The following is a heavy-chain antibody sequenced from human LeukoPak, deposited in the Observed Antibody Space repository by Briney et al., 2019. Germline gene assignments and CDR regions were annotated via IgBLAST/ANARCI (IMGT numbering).Heavy chain of an antibody. Sequence: SETLSLTCTVSGGSISSGSYYWSWIRQPAGKGLEWIGRIYTSGSTNYNPSLKSRVTISVDTSKNQFSLELSSVTAADTAVYYCARGSIPEPYYDFWTPEYYFDYWGQGTLVTVSS. D-gene: IGHD3-3*01. CDR2: IYTSGST. V-gene: IGHV4-61*02. CDR3: ARGSIPEPYYDFWTPEYYFDY. J-gene: IGHJ4*02. CDR1: GGSISSGSYY.